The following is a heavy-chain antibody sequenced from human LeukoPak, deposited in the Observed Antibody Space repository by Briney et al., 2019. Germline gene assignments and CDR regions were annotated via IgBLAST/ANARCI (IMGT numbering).Heavy chain of an antibody. D-gene: IGHD3-10*01. J-gene: IGHJ4*02. V-gene: IGHV4-59*08. CDR3: ARHNARLRGWIGEVDF. CDR2: IYYSGST. Sequence: SETLSLTCSVSGGSINNYYWSWIRQPPRKGLEWIAYIYYSGSTNYNPSLKSRVTISVDTSKNQFSLMLSSVTAADTAVYYCARHNARLRGWIGEVDFWGQGALVTVSS. CDR1: GGSINNYY.